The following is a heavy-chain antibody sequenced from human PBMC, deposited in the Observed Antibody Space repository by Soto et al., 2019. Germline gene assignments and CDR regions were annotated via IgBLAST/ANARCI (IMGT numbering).Heavy chain of an antibody. CDR2: IRSKAYGGTT. CDR1: GFSFGDYA. CDR3: AKVGPTLMVYAIYYYGMDV. V-gene: IGHV3-49*03. J-gene: IGHJ6*02. Sequence: GGSLRLSCTASGFSFGDYAMSWFRQAPGKGLEWVGFIRSKAYGGTTEHAASVKGRFTISRDDSKSIAYLQMNSLKTEDTAVYYCAKVGPTLMVYAIYYYGMDVWGQGTTVTVSS. D-gene: IGHD2-8*01.